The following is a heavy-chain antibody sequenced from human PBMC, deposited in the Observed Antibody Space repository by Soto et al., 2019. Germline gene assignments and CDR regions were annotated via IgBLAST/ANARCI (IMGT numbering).Heavy chain of an antibody. J-gene: IGHJ4*02. Sequence: PGGSLRLTCAASGFTFSNAWLNWVRQAPGKGLEWVGRIKSKTDGGTTDYAAPVKGRFTISRDDSKNTLYLQMNSLKTEDTAVYYCTTVTGGYSYGYWAIYYFDYWGQGTLVTVSS. D-gene: IGHD5-18*01. CDR3: TTVTGGYSYGYWAIYYFDY. CDR1: GFTFSNAW. CDR2: IKSKTDGGTT. V-gene: IGHV3-15*07.